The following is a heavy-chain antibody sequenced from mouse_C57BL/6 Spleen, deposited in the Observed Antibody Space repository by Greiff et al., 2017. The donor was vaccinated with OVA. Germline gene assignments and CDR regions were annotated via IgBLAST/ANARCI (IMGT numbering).Heavy chain of an antibody. J-gene: IGHJ2*01. D-gene: IGHD2-4*01. CDR2: INPSSGYT. CDR1: GYTFTSYT. Sequence: QVQLQQSGADLARPGASVKMSCKASGYTFTSYTMHWVKQRPGQGLEWIGYINPSSGYTKYNQKFKDKATLTADKSSSPAYMQLSSLTSEDSAVYYCARRENYDYDVGFDYWGQGTTLTVSS. CDR3: ARRENYDYDVGFDY. V-gene: IGHV1-4*01.